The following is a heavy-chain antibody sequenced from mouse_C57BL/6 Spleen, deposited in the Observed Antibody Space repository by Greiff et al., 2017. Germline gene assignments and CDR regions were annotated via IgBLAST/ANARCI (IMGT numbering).Heavy chain of an antibody. Sequence: VQVVESGPGLVQPSQRLSITRTVSGFSLTSYGVHWVRQSPGKGLEWLGVIWSGGSTDYNAAFISRLSISKDNSKIQVFFKMNNLQADDTAIYYCARNGVHYAMDYWGQGTSVTVSS. CDR3: ARNGVHYAMDY. V-gene: IGHV2-2*01. D-gene: IGHD2-14*01. CDR1: GFSLTSYG. J-gene: IGHJ4*01. CDR2: IWSGGST.